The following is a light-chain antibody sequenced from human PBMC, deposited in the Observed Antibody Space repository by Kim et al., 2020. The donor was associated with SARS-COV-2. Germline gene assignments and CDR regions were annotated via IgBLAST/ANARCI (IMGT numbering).Light chain of an antibody. J-gene: IGLJ1*01. CDR1: SFNSRSNT. Sequence: GQRVTISSAGSSFNSRSNTVNWYGRLPGSAPNLPIYGIMRRPSGVPDRVSGSKSGASASLAISGLQSEDEADYCCAAWDDSLNGPVFGTGTKVTVL. CDR3: AAWDDSLNGPV. CDR2: GIM. V-gene: IGLV1-44*01.